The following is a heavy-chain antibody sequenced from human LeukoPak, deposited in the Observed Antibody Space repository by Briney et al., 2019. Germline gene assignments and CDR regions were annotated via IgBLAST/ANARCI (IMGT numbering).Heavy chain of an antibody. J-gene: IGHJ4*02. CDR3: ARLQGYSGYDWVFDY. D-gene: IGHD5-12*01. V-gene: IGHV1-2*02. Sequence: GSVKVSCKAFGYTFSRYYMHWVRQAPRHGLEWMGGINPYSGGTDSAQKFQGRVTMTRDPSTSTAYMELSRLRCDDTAVYYCARLQGYSGYDWVFDYWGQGPLVTVSS. CDR1: GYTFSRYY. CDR2: INPYSGGT.